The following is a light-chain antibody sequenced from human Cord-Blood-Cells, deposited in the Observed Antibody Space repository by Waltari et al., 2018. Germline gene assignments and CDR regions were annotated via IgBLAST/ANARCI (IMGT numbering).Light chain of an antibody. CDR3: SSYTSSSTLV. V-gene: IGLV2-14*01. CDR2: DVS. Sequence: SAPTQPPSVSGPPGQSITISCPGTSSVVGGYNYVSWYQQHPGKAPKLMIYDVSNRPSGVSNRFSGSKSGNTASLTISGLQAEDEADYYCSSYTSSSTLVFGTGTKVTVL. CDR1: SSVVGGYNY. J-gene: IGLJ1*01.